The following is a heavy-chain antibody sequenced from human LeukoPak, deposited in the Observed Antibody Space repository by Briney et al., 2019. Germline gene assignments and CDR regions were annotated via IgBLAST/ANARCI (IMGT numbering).Heavy chain of an antibody. D-gene: IGHD3-22*01. CDR3: AKGSDSSGYYYLFDY. J-gene: IGHJ4*02. CDR1: GFTFRNYA. Sequence: GGSLRLSCAASGFTFRNYAVHWVRQAPGKGLQWLAVISYDGTNKYYADSVKGRFTISRDNSKNTLYLQMNSLRAEDTAVYYCAKGSDSSGYYYLFDYWGQGTLVTVSS. V-gene: IGHV3-30-3*01. CDR2: ISYDGTNK.